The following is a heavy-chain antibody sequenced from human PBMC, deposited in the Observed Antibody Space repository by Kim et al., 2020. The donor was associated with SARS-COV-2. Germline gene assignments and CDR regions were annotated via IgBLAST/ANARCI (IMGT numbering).Heavy chain of an antibody. V-gene: IGHV3-21*01. Sequence: GGSLRLSCAASGFTFSSYSMNWVRQAPGKGLEWVSSISSSSSYIYYADSVKGRFTISRDNAKNSLYLQMNSLRAEDTAVYYCARGRVGAAGAFDIWGQGTMVTVSS. CDR2: ISSSSSYI. CDR1: GFTFSSYS. D-gene: IGHD1-26*01. J-gene: IGHJ3*02. CDR3: ARGRVGAAGAFDI.